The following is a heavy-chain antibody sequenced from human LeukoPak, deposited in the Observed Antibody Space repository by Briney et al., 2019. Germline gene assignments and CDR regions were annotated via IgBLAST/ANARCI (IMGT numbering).Heavy chain of an antibody. D-gene: IGHD5-18*01. CDR1: GFTFSSYS. CDR2: ISSSSSYI. Sequence: PGGPLRLSCAASGFTFSSYSMNWVRQAPGKGLEWVPSISSSSSYIYYADSVKGRFTISRDNAKNSLYLQMNSLRAEDTAVYYCAREYSYGGEYFDYWGQGTLVTVSS. CDR3: AREYSYGGEYFDY. J-gene: IGHJ4*02. V-gene: IGHV3-21*01.